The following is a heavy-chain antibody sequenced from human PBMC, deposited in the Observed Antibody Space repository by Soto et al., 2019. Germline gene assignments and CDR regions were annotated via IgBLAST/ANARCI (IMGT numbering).Heavy chain of an antibody. CDR3: ARDLAWKRGKVGRYYYGMDV. V-gene: IGHV3-11*06. Sequence: QVLLVESGGGLVKAGGSLRLSCAASGFILSDYYMSWVRQTPGKGLEGISYISTRSTYTNYADSVKGRFTISRDNTKNSLYLQMDSLRVEDTAVYYCARDLAWKRGKVGRYYYGMDVWGQGTTVIVSS. CDR2: ISTRSTYT. D-gene: IGHD1-1*01. J-gene: IGHJ6*02. CDR1: GFILSDYY.